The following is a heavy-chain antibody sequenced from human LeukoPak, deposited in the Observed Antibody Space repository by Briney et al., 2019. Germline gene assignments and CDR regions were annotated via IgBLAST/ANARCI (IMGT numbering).Heavy chain of an antibody. CDR2: IKQDGSEQ. J-gene: IGHJ4*02. V-gene: IGHV3-7*01. CDR3: ARRIHSSSWYGGIDY. D-gene: IGHD6-13*01. CDR1: GFTFSTYW. Sequence: GGSLRLSCAASGFTFSTYWMSWVRQAPGKGLEWVANIKQDGSEQYYVDSVKGRFTISRDNAKNSLYLQMSSLRVEDTAVYYCARRIHSSSWYGGIDYWGQGTLVTVSS.